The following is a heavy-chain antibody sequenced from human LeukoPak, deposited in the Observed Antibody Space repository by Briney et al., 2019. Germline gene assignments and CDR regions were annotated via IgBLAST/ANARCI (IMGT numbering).Heavy chain of an antibody. CDR3: AKVAEMDTILGKFDN. CDR1: GFTFSSYA. J-gene: IGHJ5*02. D-gene: IGHD5-24*01. Sequence: GGSLRLSCAASGFTFSSYAMSWVRQAPGKGLEWVSAISGNGGRTYYADSVKGRFTISRDNSRNTPFLQMNSLRAEDTAVYYCAKVAEMDTILGKFDNWGQGTLVTVSS. V-gene: IGHV3-23*01. CDR2: ISGNGGRT.